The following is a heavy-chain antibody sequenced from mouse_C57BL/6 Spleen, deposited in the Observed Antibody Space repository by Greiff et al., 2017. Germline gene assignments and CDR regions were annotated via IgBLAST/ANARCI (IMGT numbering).Heavy chain of an antibody. V-gene: IGHV5-9*04. D-gene: IGHD4-1*01. CDR3: ARGGLTGFDY. CDR1: GFTFSSYT. Sequence: EVQLQQSGGGLVKPGGSLKLSCAASGFTFSSYTMSWVRQTPEKRLEWVATISGGGGNTYYPDSVKGRFTISRDNAKNTLYLQMSSLRSEDTALYYCARGGLTGFDYWGQGTTLTVSS. CDR2: ISGGGGNT. J-gene: IGHJ2*01.